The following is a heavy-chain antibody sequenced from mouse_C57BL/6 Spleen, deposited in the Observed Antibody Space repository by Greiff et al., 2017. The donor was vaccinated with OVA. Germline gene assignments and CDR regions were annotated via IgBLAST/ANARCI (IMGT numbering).Heavy chain of an antibody. J-gene: IGHJ2*01. V-gene: IGHV7-3*01. Sequence: EVKLMESGGGLVQPGGSLSLSCAASGFTFTDYYMSWVRQPPGKALEWLGFIRNKANGYTTEYSASVKGRFTISRDNSQSILYLQMNALRAEDSATYYCARYLDYFDDWGQGTTLTVSS. CDR3: ARYLDYFDD. CDR1: GFTFTDYY. CDR2: IRNKANGYTT.